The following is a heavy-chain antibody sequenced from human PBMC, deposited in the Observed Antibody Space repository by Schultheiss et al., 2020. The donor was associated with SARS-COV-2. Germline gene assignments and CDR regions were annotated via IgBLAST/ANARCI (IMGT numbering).Heavy chain of an antibody. J-gene: IGHJ4*02. V-gene: IGHV3-30*18. CDR3: AKDVEDIVVVPAAPHY. CDR2: ISYDGSNK. Sequence: GGSLRLSCAASGVIVSDIYMNWVRQAPGKGLEWVAVISYDGSNKYYADSVKGRFTISRDNAKNTLYLQMNSLRAEDTAVYYCAKDVEDIVVVPAAPHYWGQGTLVTVSS. CDR1: GVIVSDIY. D-gene: IGHD2-2*01.